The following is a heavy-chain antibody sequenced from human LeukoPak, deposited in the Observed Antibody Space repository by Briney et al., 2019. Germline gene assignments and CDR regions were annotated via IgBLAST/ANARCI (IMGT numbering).Heavy chain of an antibody. V-gene: IGHV3-30*04. J-gene: IGHJ3*02. CDR2: ISYDGSNK. CDR1: GFTFSSYA. D-gene: IGHD2-15*01. Sequence: GGSLRLSCAASGFTFSSYAMHWVRQAPGKGLEWVAVISYDGSNKYYADSVKGRFTISRDNSKNTLYLQMNSLRAEDTAVYYCARSGLVVVAATHDAFDIWGQGTMVTVSS. CDR3: ARSGLVVVAATHDAFDI.